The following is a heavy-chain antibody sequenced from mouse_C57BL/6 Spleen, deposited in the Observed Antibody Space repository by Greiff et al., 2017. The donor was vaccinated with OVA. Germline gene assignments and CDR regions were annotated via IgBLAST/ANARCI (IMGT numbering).Heavy chain of an antibody. CDR1: GFNIKDYY. CDR2: IYPGDGGT. J-gene: IGHJ3*01. D-gene: IGHD1-1*01. CDR3: TPYYVSRFAY. V-gene: IGHV14-1*01. Sequence: EVKLMESGAELVRPGASVKLSCTASGFNIKDYYMHWVKQRPEQGLEWIGRIYPGDGGTEYAPKFQGKATMTADTSSNTAYLQLSSLTSEDTAAYYCTPYYVSRFAYWGQGTLVTVSA.